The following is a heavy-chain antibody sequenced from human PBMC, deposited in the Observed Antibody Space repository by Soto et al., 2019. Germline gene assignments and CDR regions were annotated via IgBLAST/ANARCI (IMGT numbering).Heavy chain of an antibody. CDR2: ICRSGIT. CDR3: ARGIPAANLGSYYFGY. J-gene: IGHJ4*02. V-gene: IGHV4-4*02. D-gene: IGHD5-18*01. Sequence: TLSLTCAVSGGSVSSAHCWSWVRQPPGKGLEWIGEICRSGITSYNPSLKSRVTISVDKSTDQFSLKLSSVAAVDTAFYYCARGIPAANLGSYYFGYWGQGTLVTVSS. CDR1: GGSVSSAHC.